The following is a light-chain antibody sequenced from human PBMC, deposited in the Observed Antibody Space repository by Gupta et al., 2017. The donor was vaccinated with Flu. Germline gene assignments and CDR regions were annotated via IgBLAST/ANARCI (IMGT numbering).Light chain of an antibody. CDR1: QGISSY. CDR3: QQYYSYPWT. CDR2: AAS. J-gene: IGKJ1*01. V-gene: IGKV1-8*01. Sequence: PFSLSASTGDRVTITCRASQGISSYLAWYQQKPGKAPKLLIYAASTLQSGVPSRFSGSGSGTDFTLTISCLQSEDFATYYCQQYYSYPWTFGQGTKVEIK.